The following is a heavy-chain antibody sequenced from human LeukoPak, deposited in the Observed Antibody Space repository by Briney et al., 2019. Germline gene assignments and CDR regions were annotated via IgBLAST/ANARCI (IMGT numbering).Heavy chain of an antibody. CDR2: INWNGGST. Sequence: GGSLRLSCAASGFTFDDYGMSWVRHAPGKGLEWVSGINWNGGSTGYADSVKGRFTISRDNAKNSLYLQMNSLRAEDTALSYCARGGHYYYYMDGWGKGTTVTVSS. J-gene: IGHJ6*03. V-gene: IGHV3-20*04. CDR3: ARGGHYYYYMDG. CDR1: GFTFDDYG.